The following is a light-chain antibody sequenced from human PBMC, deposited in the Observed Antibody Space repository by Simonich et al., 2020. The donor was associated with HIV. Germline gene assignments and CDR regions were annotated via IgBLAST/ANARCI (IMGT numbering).Light chain of an antibody. Sequence: IQMTQSPSSVSASVGDRVTITCRASQDISSWLAWYQQIPGKAPKLLIYAASSLQSGVPSRFSGSGSGTDFTLTISSLQPEDFATYYCQQANSFPLTFGGGTKVEIK. CDR2: AAS. J-gene: IGKJ4*01. CDR1: QDISSW. V-gene: IGKV1-12*01. CDR3: QQANSFPLT.